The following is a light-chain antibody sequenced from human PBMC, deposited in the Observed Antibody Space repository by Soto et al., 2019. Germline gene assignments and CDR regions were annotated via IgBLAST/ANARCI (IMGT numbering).Light chain of an antibody. Sequence: DLQMTQSPSSLSASVGDRVTITCRASQSISSYLNWYQQKPGKAPKLLIYAASSLQSGGPSMFSGSGSGTDFNLTISSLQPEDFATYYCQESYSTPYTFGQGTKLEIK. J-gene: IGKJ2*01. CDR3: QESYSTPYT. CDR1: QSISSY. CDR2: AAS. V-gene: IGKV1-39*01.